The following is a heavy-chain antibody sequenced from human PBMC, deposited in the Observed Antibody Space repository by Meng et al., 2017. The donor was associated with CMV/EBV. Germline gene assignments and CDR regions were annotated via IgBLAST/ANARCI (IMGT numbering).Heavy chain of an antibody. CDR1: GFTFSSYW. Sequence: GESLKFSCAASGFTFSSYWMHWVRQAPGKGLVWVSRINSDGSGTSYADSVKGRFTISRDNAKNTLYLQMNSLRAEDTAVYYCASNYDLNYYYYYGMDVWGQGTTVTVSS. CDR3: ASNYDLNYYYYYGMDV. CDR2: INSDGSGT. J-gene: IGHJ6*02. V-gene: IGHV3-74*01. D-gene: IGHD3-3*01.